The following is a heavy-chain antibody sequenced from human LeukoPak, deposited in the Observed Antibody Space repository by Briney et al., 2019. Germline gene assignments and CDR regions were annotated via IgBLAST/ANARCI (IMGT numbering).Heavy chain of an antibody. CDR3: ARDRFYSSGTYQDS. J-gene: IGHJ4*02. V-gene: IGHV3-64*01. CDR1: GFIFSNYA. D-gene: IGHD3-10*01. Sequence: PGGSLRLSCAASGFIFSNYAMHWVRQAPGKGLEYVSVISKNGDGTYYANSVKGRFTISRDNSKNTLYLQMGSLRAEDMAVYYCARDRFYSSGTYQDSWGQGTLVTVSS. CDR2: ISKNGDGT.